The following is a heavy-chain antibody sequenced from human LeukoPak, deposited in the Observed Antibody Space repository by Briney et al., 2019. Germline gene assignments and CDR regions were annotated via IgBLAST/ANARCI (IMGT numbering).Heavy chain of an antibody. D-gene: IGHD2-8*02. CDR2: IFPSGGEI. CDR1: GFTFSTFA. J-gene: IGHJ4*02. V-gene: IGHV3-23*01. CDR3: ATYRQVLLPFES. Sequence: GGSLRLSCAASGFTFSTFAMIWVCQPPGKGLEWVSSIFPSGGEIHYADSVRGRFTISRDNSKSTLSLQMNSLRAEDTAIYYCATYRQVLLPFESWGQGTLVTVSS.